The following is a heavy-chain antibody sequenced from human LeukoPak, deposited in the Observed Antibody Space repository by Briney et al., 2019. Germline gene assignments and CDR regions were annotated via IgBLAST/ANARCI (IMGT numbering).Heavy chain of an antibody. V-gene: IGHV4-61*01. D-gene: IGHD6-13*01. Sequence: SETLSLTCTVSGGSVSSGSYYWSWIRQPPGKGLEWIGYIYYSGSTNYNPPLKSRVTISVDTSKNQFSLKLSSVTAADTAVYYCARYAAGPFDYWGQGTLVTVSS. CDR2: IYYSGST. CDR3: ARYAAGPFDY. CDR1: GGSVSSGSYY. J-gene: IGHJ4*02.